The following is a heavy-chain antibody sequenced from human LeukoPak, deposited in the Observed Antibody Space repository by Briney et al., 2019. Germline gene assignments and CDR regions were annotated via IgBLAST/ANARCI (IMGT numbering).Heavy chain of an antibody. Sequence: ASVKVSCKASGYTFTSYYMHWVRQASGQGLEWMGIINPSGGSTSYAQKFQGRVTMTRDTSTSTVYMELSSLRSEDTAVYYCARDSSSGANYGSGSYSCDYWGQGTLVTVSS. D-gene: IGHD3-10*01. CDR1: GYTFTSYY. CDR2: INPSGGST. CDR3: ARDSSSGANYGSGSYSCDY. V-gene: IGHV1-46*01. J-gene: IGHJ4*02.